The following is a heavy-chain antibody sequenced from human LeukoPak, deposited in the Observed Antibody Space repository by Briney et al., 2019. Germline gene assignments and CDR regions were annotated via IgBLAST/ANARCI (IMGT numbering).Heavy chain of an antibody. CDR3: ARQVVVGGYYGEVQLDY. CDR1: GDSISNFY. J-gene: IGHJ4*02. D-gene: IGHD3-3*01. V-gene: IGHV4-59*08. Sequence: PSETLSLTCTVSGDSISNFYWSWIRQPPGRGLEWIGYISYSGSTNYNPSLKSRVTISADTSKNQFSLKLSSVTAADTAVYYCARQVVVGGYYGEVQLDYWGRGTLVTVSS. CDR2: ISYSGST.